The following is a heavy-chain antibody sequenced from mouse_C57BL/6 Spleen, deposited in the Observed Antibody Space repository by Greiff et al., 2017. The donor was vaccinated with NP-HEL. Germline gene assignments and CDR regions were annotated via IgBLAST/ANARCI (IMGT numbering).Heavy chain of an antibody. CDR2: INPNNGGT. J-gene: IGHJ4*01. V-gene: IGHV1-26*01. CDR3: ARTYFTTGAMDY. D-gene: IGHD1-1*01. Sequence: EVQLQQSGPELVKPGASVKISCKASGYTFTDYYMNWVKQSHGKSLEWIGDINPNNGGTSYNQKFKGKATLTVDKSSSTAYMELRSLTSEDSAVYYCARTYFTTGAMDYWGQGTSVTVSS. CDR1: GYTFTDYY.